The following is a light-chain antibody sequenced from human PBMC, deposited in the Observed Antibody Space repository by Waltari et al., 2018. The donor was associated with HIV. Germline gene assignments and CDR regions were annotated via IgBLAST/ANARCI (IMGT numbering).Light chain of an antibody. V-gene: IGLV2-8*01. J-gene: IGLJ2*01. Sequence: QSALTQPPSASGSPGQSVPLSCTGSNSDIGHYDYVLWSQLHPGKAPKLVISEVTNRPSVVSDRFSGSKSANTAFLTVSGLQAEDEADYYCSSFADRDGFYVLFGGGTRLTVL. CDR2: EVT. CDR3: SSFADRDGFYVL. CDR1: NSDIGHYDY.